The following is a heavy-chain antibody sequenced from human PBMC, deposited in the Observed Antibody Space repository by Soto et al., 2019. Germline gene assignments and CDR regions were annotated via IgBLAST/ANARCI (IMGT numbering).Heavy chain of an antibody. V-gene: IGHV4-34*01. J-gene: IGHJ6*02. CDR3: ATGRGVRGVIITTYYYYGLDV. CDR1: GGSFSGYY. Sequence: SETLSLTCAVYGGSFSGYYWSWIRQPPGNGLEWIGEINHSGSTNYNPSLKSRVTISVDTSKNQLSLKLSSVSAADTAVYYCATGRGVRGVIITTYYYYGLDVWGQGTTVTVSS. CDR2: INHSGST. D-gene: IGHD3-10*01.